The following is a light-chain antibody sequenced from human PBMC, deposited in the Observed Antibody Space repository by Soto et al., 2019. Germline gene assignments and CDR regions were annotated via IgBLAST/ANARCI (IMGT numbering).Light chain of an antibody. CDR1: SSNFGSNY. J-gene: IGLJ2*01. V-gene: IGLV1-47*01. CDR2: RTD. CDR3: VAWDGSLNSLL. Sequence: QSVLTQPPSASGTPGQRVTISCSGSSSNFGSNYVYWYQQVPGTAPKLLIYRTDQRPSGVPDRFSASKPGASASLVISGLRSEDEADYYCVAWDGSLNSLLFGGGTKLTVL.